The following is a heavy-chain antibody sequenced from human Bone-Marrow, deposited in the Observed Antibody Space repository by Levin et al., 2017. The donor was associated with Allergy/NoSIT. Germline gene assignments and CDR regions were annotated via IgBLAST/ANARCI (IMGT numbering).Heavy chain of an antibody. Sequence: PGGSLRLSCAASGFTFDGYAMHWVRQAPGKGLEWVAGIDWRSDKIGYGDSVKGRVSISRDSAKNSLYLQMSSLTVEDTALYYCAKDFGTAVGTILHWGHGTQVIVSS. CDR2: IDWRSDKI. CDR3: AKDFGTAVGTILH. D-gene: IGHD1-26*01. V-gene: IGHV3-9*01. CDR1: GFTFDGYA. J-gene: IGHJ4*01.